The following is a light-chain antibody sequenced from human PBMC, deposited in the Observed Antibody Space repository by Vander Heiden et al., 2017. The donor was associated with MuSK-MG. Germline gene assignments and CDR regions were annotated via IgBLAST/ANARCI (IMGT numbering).Light chain of an antibody. Sequence: EIVLTQSPATRSLSPGERATLPCRASQSVSSYLAWYQQKPGQAPRLLIYDASNRATGIPARFSGSGSGTDFTLTISSLEPEDFAVYYCQQRSNWPPITFGQGTRLEIK. CDR3: QQRSNWPPIT. CDR2: DAS. V-gene: IGKV3-11*01. J-gene: IGKJ5*01. CDR1: QSVSSY.